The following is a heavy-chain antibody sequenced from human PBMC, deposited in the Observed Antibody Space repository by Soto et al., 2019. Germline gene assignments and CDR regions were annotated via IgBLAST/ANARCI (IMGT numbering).Heavy chain of an antibody. CDR2: IHHSGST. CDR3: AGRSRTIE. J-gene: IGHJ4*02. Sequence: QVQLQEAVPGLVKPSGTLSLTCAVSGGSISSSAWWSWVRQPPGKGLEWIGEIHHSGSTNYDPSLKSRITISVDRSKNQFSLELTSVTAADTAVYYCAGRSRTIEWGQGTQVTVSS. CDR1: GGSISSSAW. D-gene: IGHD1-7*01. V-gene: IGHV4-4*02.